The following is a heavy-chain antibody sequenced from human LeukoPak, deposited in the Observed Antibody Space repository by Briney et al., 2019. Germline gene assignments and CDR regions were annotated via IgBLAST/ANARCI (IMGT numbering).Heavy chain of an antibody. CDR1: GGSFSDYY. J-gene: IGHJ4*02. CDR3: ARPYDSSGYYYLAY. V-gene: IGHV4-34*01. D-gene: IGHD3-22*01. CDR2: INHSGST. Sequence: SETLSLTCAVYGGSFSDYYWSWIRQSPGKGLEWIGEINHSGSTNYNPSLTSRVIISVDTSKNQFSLKVNSVTAADTAIYYCARPYDSSGYYYLAYWGQGNMVTVSS.